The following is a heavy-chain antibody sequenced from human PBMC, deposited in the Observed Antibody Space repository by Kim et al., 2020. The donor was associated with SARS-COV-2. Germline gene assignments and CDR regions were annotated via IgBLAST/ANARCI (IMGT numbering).Heavy chain of an antibody. CDR3: ARGPQFWSGYYTPHYYYYYMDV. J-gene: IGHJ6*03. CDR1: GGSFSGYY. D-gene: IGHD3-3*01. CDR2: INHSGST. Sequence: SETLSLTCAVYGGSFSGYYWSWIRQPPGKGLEWIGEINHSGSTNYNPSLKSRVTISVDTSKNQFSLKLSSVTAADTAVYYCARGPQFWSGYYTPHYYYYYMDVWGKGTTVTVSS. V-gene: IGHV4-34*01.